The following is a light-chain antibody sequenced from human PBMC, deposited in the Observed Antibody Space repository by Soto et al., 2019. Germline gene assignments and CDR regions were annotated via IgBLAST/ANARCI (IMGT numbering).Light chain of an antibody. CDR3: QQYGRSPLMYT. Sequence: EIVLTQSPGTLSLSPGERATLSCRASQSVNSNFLAWYQQKPGQAPRLLIYGASTRAASVPDRFSGSGSGTDFTLTITRLEPEDFAMYYCQQYGRSPLMYTFGQGTKLGVK. J-gene: IGKJ2*01. CDR1: QSVNSNF. CDR2: GAS. V-gene: IGKV3-20*01.